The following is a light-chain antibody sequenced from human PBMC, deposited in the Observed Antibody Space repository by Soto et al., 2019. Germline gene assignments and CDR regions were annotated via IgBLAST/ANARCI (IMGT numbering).Light chain of an antibody. CDR2: DAS. Sequence: EILFKQPPATLSFSRGERATLSCLPSQSVSSYLAWYQQKPGQAPRLLIYDASNRATGVPARFRSSGSGTDFTLTISSLEPEDFSVYYCQQRSNWPITFGQGTRLEI. V-gene: IGKV3-11*01. J-gene: IGKJ5*01. CDR3: QQRSNWPIT. CDR1: QSVSSY.